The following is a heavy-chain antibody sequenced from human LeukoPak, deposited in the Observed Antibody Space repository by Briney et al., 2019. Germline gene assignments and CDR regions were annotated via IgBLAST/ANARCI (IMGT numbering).Heavy chain of an antibody. Sequence: PGGSLRLSRAASGFTVSTTYMSWVRQAPGKGLEWISVIYSGGSTYYAESVKGRFTISRDNSKNTLYLQMNSLRAEDTAVYYCARWAGYSSTWYGLFDYWGQGTLVTVSS. J-gene: IGHJ4*02. CDR3: ARWAGYSSTWYGLFDY. CDR2: IYSGGST. V-gene: IGHV3-66*01. CDR1: GFTVSTTY. D-gene: IGHD6-13*01.